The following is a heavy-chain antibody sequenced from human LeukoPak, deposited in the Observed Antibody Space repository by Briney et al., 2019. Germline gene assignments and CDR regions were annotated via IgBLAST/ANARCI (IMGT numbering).Heavy chain of an antibody. CDR1: GGSFSGYY. CDR2: INHNGEAI. Sequence: LSLTCAVYGGSFSGYYWSWVRQAPGKGLEWIAYINHNGEAIYYPDFVKGRFIISRDNAKNSLSLQMNDLREEDTAVYYCARDYDWAFDFWGQGTRVTVSS. V-gene: IGHV3-11*04. J-gene: IGHJ4*02. D-gene: IGHD3-9*01. CDR3: ARDYDWAFDF.